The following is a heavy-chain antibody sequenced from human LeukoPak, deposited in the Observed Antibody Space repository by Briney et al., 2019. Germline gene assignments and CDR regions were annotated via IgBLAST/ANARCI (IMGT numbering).Heavy chain of an antibody. CDR1: GYTFSDYY. J-gene: IGHJ4*02. Sequence: GASVKVSCKASGYTFSDYYMHWVRQAPAQGLEWMAWISPDSVEKKYAQKFQGRVTMTRDMSTSTVYMELSSLRSEDTAVYYCARGTVGATTAAFDYWGQGTLVTVSS. D-gene: IGHD1-26*01. V-gene: IGHV1-2*02. CDR2: ISPDSVEK. CDR3: ARGTVGATTAAFDY.